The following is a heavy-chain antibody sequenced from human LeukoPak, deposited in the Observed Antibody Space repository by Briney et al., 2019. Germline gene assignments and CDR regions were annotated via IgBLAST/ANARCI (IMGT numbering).Heavy chain of an antibody. D-gene: IGHD5-18*01. Sequence: ASVKVSCKASGDTFINYGITWVRQAPGQGLGWMGWISAYNGDTNYAQKLQGRVTMTTDTSTSTAYMELRSLRSDDTAVYYCARSTRGYSYGSHENAFDFWGQGTMVTVSS. J-gene: IGHJ3*01. V-gene: IGHV1-18*01. CDR3: ARSTRGYSYGSHENAFDF. CDR1: GDTFINYG. CDR2: ISAYNGDT.